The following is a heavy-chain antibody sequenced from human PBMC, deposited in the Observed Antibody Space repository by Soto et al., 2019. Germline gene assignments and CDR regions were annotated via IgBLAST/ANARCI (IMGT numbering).Heavy chain of an antibody. D-gene: IGHD2-15*01. CDR2: INAGNGNT. J-gene: IGHJ1*01. CDR1: GYTFTSYA. Sequence: ASVKVSCKASGYTFTSYAMHWVRQAPGQRLEWMGWINAGNGNTKYSQKFQGRVTITRDTSASTAYMELSSLRSEDTAVYYCARGYCSGGSCYSSFFQQGGQGTLVTVSS. V-gene: IGHV1-3*01. CDR3: ARGYCSGGSCYSSFFQQ.